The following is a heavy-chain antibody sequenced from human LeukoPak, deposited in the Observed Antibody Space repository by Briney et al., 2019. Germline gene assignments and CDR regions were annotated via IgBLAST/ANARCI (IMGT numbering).Heavy chain of an antibody. CDR2: INSDGSST. CDR1: GFTFSSYW. CDR3: AREGEQLVHGIDY. V-gene: IGHV3-74*01. J-gene: IGHJ4*02. Sequence: PGGSLRLSCAASGFTFSSYWMHWVRHAPGKGLVWVSRINSDGSSTSYADSVKGRFTISRDNAKNTLYLQMNSLRAEDTAVYYCAREGEQLVHGIDYWGQGTLVTVSS. D-gene: IGHD6-13*01.